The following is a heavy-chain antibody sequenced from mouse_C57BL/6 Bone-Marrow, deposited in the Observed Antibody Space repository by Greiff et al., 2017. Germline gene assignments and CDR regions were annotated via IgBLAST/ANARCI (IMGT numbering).Heavy chain of an antibody. CDR3: AREVYYGSTFDY. D-gene: IGHD1-1*01. J-gene: IGHJ2*01. V-gene: IGHV1-26*01. CDR2: INPNNGGT. CDR1: GYTFTDYY. Sequence: VHVKQSGPELVKPGASVKISCKASGYTFTDYYMNWVKQSHGKSLEWIGDINPNNGGTSYNQKFKGKATLTVDKSSSTAYMELRSLTSEDSAVYYCAREVYYGSTFDYWGQGTTLTVSS.